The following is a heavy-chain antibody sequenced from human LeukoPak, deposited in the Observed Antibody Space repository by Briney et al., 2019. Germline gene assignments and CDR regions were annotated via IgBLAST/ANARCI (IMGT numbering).Heavy chain of an antibody. CDR2: ISGSGGTT. D-gene: IGHD1-14*01. J-gene: IGHJ6*02. CDR1: GFTFNNYA. CDR3: AKVSGGGLYYDGMDV. Sequence: GGSLRLSCAASGFTFNNYAMNWVRQAPGKGLEWVSVISGSGGTTYYADSVKGRFTNSRDSSKNTLYLQMNSLRAEDTAVYYCAKVSGGGLYYDGMDVWGQGTTVTVSS. V-gene: IGHV3-23*01.